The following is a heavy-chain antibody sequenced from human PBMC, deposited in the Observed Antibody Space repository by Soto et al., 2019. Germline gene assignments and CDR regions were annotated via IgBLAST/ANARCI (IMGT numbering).Heavy chain of an antibody. CDR1: GGSISSGGYY. V-gene: IGHV4-31*03. CDR2: IYYSGST. J-gene: IGHJ6*02. Sequence: SETPSLTCTVSGGSISSGGYYWSWIRQHPGKGLEWIGYIYYSGSTYYNPSLKSRVTISVDTSKNQFSLKLSSVTAADTAVYYCARDLRFRGFYGMDVWGQGTTVTVSS. D-gene: IGHD3-10*01. CDR3: ARDLRFRGFYGMDV.